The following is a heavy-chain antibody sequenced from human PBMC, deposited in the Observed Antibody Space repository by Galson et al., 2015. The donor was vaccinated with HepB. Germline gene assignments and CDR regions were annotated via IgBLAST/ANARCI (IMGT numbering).Heavy chain of an antibody. V-gene: IGHV3-23*01. D-gene: IGHD6-6*01. CDR3: AKAREKAARRANNWFDP. CDR2: ISGSGGST. Sequence: SLRLSCAASGFTFSSYAMSWIRQAPGKGLEWVSAISGSGGSTYYADSVKGRFTISRDNSKNTLYLQMNSLRAEDTAVYYCAKAREKAARRANNWFDPWGQGTLVTVSS. J-gene: IGHJ5*02. CDR1: GFTFSSYA.